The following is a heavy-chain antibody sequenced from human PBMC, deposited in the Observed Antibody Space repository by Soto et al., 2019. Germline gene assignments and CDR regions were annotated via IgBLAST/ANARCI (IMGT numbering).Heavy chain of an antibody. V-gene: IGHV3-74*01. J-gene: IGHJ4*02. CDR2: INSDGSST. Sequence: PGGSLRLSCAASGFTFSSYWMHWVRQAPGKGLVWVSRINSDGSSTSYADYVKGRFTISRDNAKNTLYLQMNSLSAEDTAVYYCARETVTTPFDYWGQGTLVTVSS. CDR3: ARETVTTPFDY. CDR1: GFTFSSYW. D-gene: IGHD4-4*01.